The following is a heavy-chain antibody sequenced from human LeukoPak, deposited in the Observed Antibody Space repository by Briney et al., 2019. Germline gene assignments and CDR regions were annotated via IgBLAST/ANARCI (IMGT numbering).Heavy chain of an antibody. CDR2: ITGGGGAT. CDR3: AKRGAYGRGPFDI. V-gene: IGHV3-23*01. J-gene: IGHJ3*02. Sequence: GGSLRLSCAASGITFSNFAMGWVRQSPGKGLEWVSAITGGGGATYYADSVKGRFAISRDNSKNTLYLQINSLRAEDTAIYYCAKRGAYGRGPFDIWGQGTMVPVSS. D-gene: IGHD5-12*01. CDR1: GITFSNFA.